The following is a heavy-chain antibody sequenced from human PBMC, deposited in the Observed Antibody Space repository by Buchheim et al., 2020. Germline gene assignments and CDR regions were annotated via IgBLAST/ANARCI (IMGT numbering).Heavy chain of an antibody. CDR3: AREEIVATTSLLLIPNGMDV. D-gene: IGHD5-12*01. Sequence: QVQLQQWGAGLLKPSETLSLTCAVYGGSFSGYYWSWIRQPPGKGLEWIGEINHSGSTSYNPSLKSRVTISVDTSKNQFSLKLTSVTAADTAVYYCAREEIVATTSLLLIPNGMDVWDQGTT. CDR2: INHSGST. J-gene: IGHJ6*02. CDR1: GGSFSGYY. V-gene: IGHV4-34*01.